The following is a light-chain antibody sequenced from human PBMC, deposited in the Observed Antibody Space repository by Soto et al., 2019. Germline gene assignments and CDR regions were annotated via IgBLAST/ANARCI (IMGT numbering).Light chain of an antibody. J-gene: IGKJ5*01. CDR3: QKYHPVPAT. V-gene: IGKV1-27*01. CDR1: PGIGNS. CDR2: SAS. Sequence: DIQMTQSPPSLSASVGDRVTITLRASPGIGNSLAWYQQKPGTVPKLLIYSASILQSGVPSRFSGSGSGTDFTLTISSVQSEDVADYYCQKYHPVPATFGQGTRLEIK.